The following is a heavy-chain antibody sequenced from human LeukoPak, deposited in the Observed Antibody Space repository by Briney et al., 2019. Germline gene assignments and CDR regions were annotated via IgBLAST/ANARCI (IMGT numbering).Heavy chain of an antibody. D-gene: IGHD3-22*01. J-gene: IGHJ4*02. CDR3: AKDYGLDYYDSSGYLDY. CDR2: IKQDGSEK. V-gene: IGHV3-7*01. Sequence: GGSLRLSCAASGFTFSSYWMSWVRQAPGKGLEWVANIKQDGSEKYCVDSVKGRFTISRDNAKNSLYLQMNSLRAEDTAVYYCAKDYGLDYYDSSGYLDYWGQGTLVTVSS. CDR1: GFTFSSYW.